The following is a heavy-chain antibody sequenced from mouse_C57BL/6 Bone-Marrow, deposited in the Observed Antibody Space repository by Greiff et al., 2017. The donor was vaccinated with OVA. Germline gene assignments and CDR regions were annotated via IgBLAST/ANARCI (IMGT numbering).Heavy chain of an antibody. V-gene: IGHV5-17*01. D-gene: IGHD2-3*01. Sequence: VQLKESGGGLVKPGGSLKLSCAASGFTFSDYGMHWVRQAPEKGLEWVAYISSGSSTIYYADTVKGRFTISRDNAKNTLFLQMTSLRSEDTAMYYCARRYDGYYQAWFAYWGQGTLVTVSA. CDR3: ARRYDGYYQAWFAY. J-gene: IGHJ3*01. CDR2: ISSGSSTI. CDR1: GFTFSDYG.